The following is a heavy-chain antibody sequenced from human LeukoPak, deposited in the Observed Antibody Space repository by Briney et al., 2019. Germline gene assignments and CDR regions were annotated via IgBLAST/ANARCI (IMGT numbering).Heavy chain of an antibody. Sequence: GGSLRLSCTASGFTFSGYGMSWVRQAPGKGLEWVSSISSSGGSTYYADSVKGRFTISRDNSKNTLYLQMNSLRAEDTAVYYCAKAGWELLYYYYMDVWGKGTTVTISS. CDR2: ISSSGGST. V-gene: IGHV3-23*01. CDR1: GFTFSGYG. J-gene: IGHJ6*03. D-gene: IGHD1-26*01. CDR3: AKAGWELLYYYYMDV.